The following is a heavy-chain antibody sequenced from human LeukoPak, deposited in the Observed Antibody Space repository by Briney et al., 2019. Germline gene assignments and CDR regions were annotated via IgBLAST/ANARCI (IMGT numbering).Heavy chain of an antibody. CDR2: IIPILGIA. CDR3: ARDRKLYSSSWQPYYYYGMDV. Sequence: SVKVSCKASGGTFSSYAISWVRQAPGQGLEWMGRIIPILGIANYAQKFQGRVTITADKSTSTAYMELSSLRSEDTAVYYCARDRKLYSSSWQPYYYYGMDVWGQGTTVTVSS. V-gene: IGHV1-69*04. CDR1: GGTFSSYA. J-gene: IGHJ6*02. D-gene: IGHD6-13*01.